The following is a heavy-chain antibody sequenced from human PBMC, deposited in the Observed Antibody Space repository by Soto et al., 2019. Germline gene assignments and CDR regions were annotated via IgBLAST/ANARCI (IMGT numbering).Heavy chain of an antibody. D-gene: IGHD5-18*01. J-gene: IGHJ4*02. CDR3: ASGIQLWLRRINNGYSG. Sequence: QVQLVQSGAEVNKPESSVKVSCKAPGGTFSTYAISWVRQAPGQGLEWMGGIIPMFGTANYAQRFQDRVTITADESTNTVYMELSSLRSEDTAVYCCASGIQLWLRRINNGYSGWGQGTLVTVSS. CDR2: IIPMFGTA. V-gene: IGHV1-69*12. CDR1: GGTFSTYA.